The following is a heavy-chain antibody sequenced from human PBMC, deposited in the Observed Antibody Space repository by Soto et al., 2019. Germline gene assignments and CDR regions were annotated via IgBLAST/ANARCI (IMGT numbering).Heavy chain of an antibody. D-gene: IGHD3-3*01. J-gene: IGHJ6*02. CDR2: TYYRSKWYN. V-gene: IGHV6-1*01. Sequence: PSKSLSLTCSISGDRVSLNIPAWTLIRQSPSRGLEWLGRTYYRSKWYNDYAVSVKSRITINPDTTKNQFSLQLNSVTPEDTAVYYCARYHVLRFLESPQANYYYGMDVWGQGTTGNVA. CDR3: ARYHVLRFLESPQANYYYGMDV. CDR1: GDRVSLNIPA.